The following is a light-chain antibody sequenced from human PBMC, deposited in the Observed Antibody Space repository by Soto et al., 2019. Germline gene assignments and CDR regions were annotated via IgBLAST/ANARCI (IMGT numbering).Light chain of an antibody. CDR2: DVS. V-gene: IGLV2-14*03. J-gene: IGLJ1*01. CDR1: SSDVGGYNY. Sequence: QSVLTQPASVSGSPGQSITISCTGTSSDVGGYNYVSWYQQHPGKPPKLMIYDVSNRPSGVSNRFSGSKSGHTASLTISWLQAEDEADYYGSSYRSSSKRVFGTGTKVTVL. CDR3: SSYRSSSKRV.